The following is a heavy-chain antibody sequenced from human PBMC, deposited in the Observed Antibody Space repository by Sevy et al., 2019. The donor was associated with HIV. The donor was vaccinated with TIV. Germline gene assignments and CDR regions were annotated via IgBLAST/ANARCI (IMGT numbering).Heavy chain of an antibody. CDR2: IYSGGST. J-gene: IGHJ5*02. CDR1: GFTVSSNY. V-gene: IGHV3-53*01. Sequence: GGSLRLSCAASGFTVSSNYMSWVRQAPGKGLEWVSVIYSGGSTYYADSVKGRFTISRDNSKNTLYLQMNSLRAEDTAVYYCARAASDNWFDPWGQRTLVTVSS. CDR3: ARAASDNWFDP.